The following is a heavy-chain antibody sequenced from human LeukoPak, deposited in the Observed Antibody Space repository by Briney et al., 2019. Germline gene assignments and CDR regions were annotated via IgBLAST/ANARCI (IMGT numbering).Heavy chain of an antibody. CDR3: ARDHYNWTPEQGYKVFDY. CDR2: TYYRFKWYN. Sequence: SQTLSLTCALSGDSVSSKSAAWNWIRQSPSRGLEWLGRTYYRFKWYNDYAVSVKTRITIKPDTSKNQFSLQLNSVTPEDTAVYYCARDHYNWTPEQGYKVFDYWGQGSLVTVSS. CDR1: GDSVSSKSAA. D-gene: IGHD1-20*01. V-gene: IGHV6-1*01. J-gene: IGHJ4*02.